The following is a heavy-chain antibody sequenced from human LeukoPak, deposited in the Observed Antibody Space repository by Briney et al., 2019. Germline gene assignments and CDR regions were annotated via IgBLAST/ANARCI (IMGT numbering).Heavy chain of an antibody. D-gene: IGHD3-16*02. CDR3: ARGRYSYGWNDS. Sequence: PSETLSLTCTVSGGSISSGDYYWSWIRQPPGKGLEWIGYIYYSGSTYYNPSLKSRVTISVDTSKNQFSLKLSSVTAADTAVYYCARGRYSYGWNDSWGQGTLVTVSS. V-gene: IGHV4-30-4*01. CDR1: GGSISSGDYY. CDR2: IYYSGST. J-gene: IGHJ5*01.